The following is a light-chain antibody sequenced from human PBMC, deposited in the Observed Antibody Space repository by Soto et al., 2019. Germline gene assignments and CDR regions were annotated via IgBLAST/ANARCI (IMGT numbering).Light chain of an antibody. CDR3: QQFGSSPGFS. V-gene: IGKV3-20*01. CDR1: QSINNRY. J-gene: IGKJ3*01. CDR2: DVY. Sequence: EIVLTQSPGTLSLSPGERATLSCRASQSINNRYLAWYQQKPGQALRLLIYDVYSSATGIPDRFSGSGSGTDFTLTMNRLEPEDFAVYYCQQFGSSPGFSCGPGTKVDIK.